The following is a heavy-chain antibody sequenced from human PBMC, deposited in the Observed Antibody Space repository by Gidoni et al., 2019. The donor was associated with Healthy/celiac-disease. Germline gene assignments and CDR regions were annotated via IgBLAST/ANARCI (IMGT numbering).Heavy chain of an antibody. Sequence: EVQLVESGGGLVQPGRSLRLSCAAPGFTCDDYAMHWVRQAPGKGLEWVSGISWNSGSIGYADSVKGRFTISRDNAKNSLYLQMNSLRAEDTALYYCAKVNRSNYVYWYFDLWGRGTLVTVSS. CDR1: GFTCDDYA. CDR3: AKVNRSNYVYWYFDL. V-gene: IGHV3-9*01. D-gene: IGHD4-4*01. CDR2: ISWNSGSI. J-gene: IGHJ2*01.